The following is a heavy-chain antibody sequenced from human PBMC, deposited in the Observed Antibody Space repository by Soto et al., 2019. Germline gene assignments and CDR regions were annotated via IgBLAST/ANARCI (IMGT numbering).Heavy chain of an antibody. J-gene: IGHJ4*02. D-gene: IGHD6-13*01. CDR3: AKLTPSWYYSDS. CDR2: ISGSGGTT. Sequence: EVQLLESGGGLVQPGGSLRLSCAASGFTFSSYAMSWVRQAPGKGLEWVSGISGSGGTTYHADSVQGRFAISRANSQNTLYLQMDNLRAEDTAVYYCAKLTPSWYYSDSWGQGTLVTVSS. CDR1: GFTFSSYA. V-gene: IGHV3-23*01.